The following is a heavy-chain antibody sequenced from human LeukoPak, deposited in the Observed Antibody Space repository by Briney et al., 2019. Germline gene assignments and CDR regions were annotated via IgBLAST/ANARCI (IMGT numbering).Heavy chain of an antibody. J-gene: IGHJ3*02. CDR2: ISGSSSII. CDR1: GFTFSSYI. D-gene: IGHD5-24*01. CDR3: AGWTWDGDRTFDI. V-gene: IGHV3-48*02. Sequence: PGGSLRLSCAASGFTFSSYIMNSVRQAPRKGLEWISYISGSSSIIYYTPSVKGRFTISRDNGKSSLYLQMNSLRDDEKAVYFCAGWTWDGDRTFDIWGQGAMVTVSS.